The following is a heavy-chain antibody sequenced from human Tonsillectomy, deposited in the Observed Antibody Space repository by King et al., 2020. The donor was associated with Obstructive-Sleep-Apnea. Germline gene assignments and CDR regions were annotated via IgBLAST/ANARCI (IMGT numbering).Heavy chain of an antibody. CDR1: GYTFTSYG. D-gene: IGHD3-9*01. V-gene: IGHV1-18*01. CDR2: ISAYNGNT. CDR3: ARVATYYDILTGYSPAYYFDY. Sequence: QLVQSGAEVKKPGASVKVSCKASGYTFTSYGISWVRQAPGQGLEWMGWISAYNGNTNYAQKLQGGVTMTTDTSTSTAYMELRSLRSDDTAVYYCARVATYYDILTGYSPAYYFDYWGQGTLVTVSS. J-gene: IGHJ4*02.